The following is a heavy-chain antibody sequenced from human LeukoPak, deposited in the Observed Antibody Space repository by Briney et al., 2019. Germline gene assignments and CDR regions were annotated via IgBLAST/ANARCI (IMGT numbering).Heavy chain of an antibody. D-gene: IGHD5-12*01. CDR2: ISSSSSYI. J-gene: IGHJ6*02. V-gene: IGHV3-21*01. CDR1: GFTFSSYS. Sequence: GGSLRLSCAASGFTFSSYSMNWVRQAPGKGLEWVSSISSSSSYIYYADSVKGRFTISRDNAKNSLYLQMNSLRAGDTAVYYCARGRGYSGYDYGMDVWGQGTTVTVSS. CDR3: ARGRGYSGYDYGMDV.